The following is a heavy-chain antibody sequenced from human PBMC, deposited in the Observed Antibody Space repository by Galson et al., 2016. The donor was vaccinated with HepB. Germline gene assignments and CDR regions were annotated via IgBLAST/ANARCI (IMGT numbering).Heavy chain of an antibody. CDR1: GYTFTHYW. D-gene: IGHD3-3*01. J-gene: IGHJ3*02. V-gene: IGHV5-51*01. CDR2: IFPGDSDT. Sequence: QSGAEVTKHGESLQISCKGSGYTFTHYWIGWVRQMPGKGLQWMGFIFPGDSDTRYSPSFHGQVTISADKSSNTAYLQWIPLKATATPMYYCAIPGSGTIFESFTAPHGCDMWGQGTMVTVSS. CDR3: AIPGSGTIFESFTAPHGCDM.